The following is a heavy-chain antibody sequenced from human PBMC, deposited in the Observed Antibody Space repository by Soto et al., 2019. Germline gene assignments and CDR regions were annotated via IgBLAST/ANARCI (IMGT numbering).Heavy chain of an antibody. V-gene: IGHV1-69*13. CDR3: ARAGYYYDSSGLPYGMDV. J-gene: IGHJ6*02. Sequence: SVKVSCKASGGSFSTYGINWVRLAPGQGLEWMGGIIPKFGTTNYAQKFRGRVTITADESTNTAYMELSSLRSEDTAVYYCARAGYYYDSSGLPYGMDVWG. D-gene: IGHD3-22*01. CDR1: GGSFSTYG. CDR2: IIPKFGTT.